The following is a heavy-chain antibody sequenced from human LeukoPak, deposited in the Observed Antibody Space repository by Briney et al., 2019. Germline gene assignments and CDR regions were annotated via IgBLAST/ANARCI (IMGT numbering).Heavy chain of an antibody. Sequence: GGSLRLSCAGSGFTFRTYAMGWVRQAPGKGLEWVSSINSGGDDTYYADSVKGRFTISRDNAKNSLYLQMNSLRAEDTALYYCAKEAPPPYSSSWFGTRYFDYWGQGTLVTVSS. CDR3: AKEAPPPYSSSWFGTRYFDY. D-gene: IGHD6-13*01. J-gene: IGHJ4*02. V-gene: IGHV3-23*01. CDR1: GFTFRTYA. CDR2: INSGGDDT.